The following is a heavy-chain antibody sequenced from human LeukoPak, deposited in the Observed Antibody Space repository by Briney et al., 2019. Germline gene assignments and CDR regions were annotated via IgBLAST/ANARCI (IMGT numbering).Heavy chain of an antibody. CDR2: INWNGGRT. V-gene: IGHV3-20*04. J-gene: IGHJ3*02. Sequence: GGSLRPSCVASGFTFDDYGMSWVRQAPGKGLEWVSAINWNGGRTGYADSVKGRFTISRDNAKNSLYLQMNSLRAEDTALYYCAILGGVDAFDIWGQGTMVTVSS. D-gene: IGHD3-16*01. CDR1: GFTFDDYG. CDR3: AILGGVDAFDI.